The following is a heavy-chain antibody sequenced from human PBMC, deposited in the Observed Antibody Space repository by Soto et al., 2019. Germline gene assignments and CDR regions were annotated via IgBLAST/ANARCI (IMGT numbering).Heavy chain of an antibody. CDR2: INPNSGGT. V-gene: IGHV1-2*04. CDR1: GYTFTGYY. J-gene: IGHJ6*02. Sequence: QVKLVQSGAEVKKPGASVKVSCKASGYTFTGYYMHWVRQAPGQGLEWMGWINPNSGGTNYAQKFQGWVTMTRDTCISTAYMELSRQRSDDTAVYYCARDNGSWSYHTVRYYGMEVWGQGTTVTVSS. D-gene: IGHD3-10*01. CDR3: ARDNGSWSYHTVRYYGMEV.